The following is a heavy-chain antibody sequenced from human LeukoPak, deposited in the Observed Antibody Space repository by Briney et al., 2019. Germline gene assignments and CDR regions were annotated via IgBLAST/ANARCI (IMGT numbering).Heavy chain of an antibody. CDR2: ISYSGST. V-gene: IGHV4-39*01. Sequence: PSETLSLTCTVSGGSISSSSYYWGWIRQPPGKGLEWIGSISYSGSTYCNPSLKSRVTISVDTSKNQFSLKLSSVTAADTAVYYCARRAQYSSGWYDAFDIWGQGTMVTVSS. D-gene: IGHD6-19*01. CDR1: GGSISSSSYY. J-gene: IGHJ3*02. CDR3: ARRAQYSSGWYDAFDI.